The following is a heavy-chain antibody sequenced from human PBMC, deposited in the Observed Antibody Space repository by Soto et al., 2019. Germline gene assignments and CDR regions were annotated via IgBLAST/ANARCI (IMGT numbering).Heavy chain of an antibody. CDR1: GGSFSGYY. V-gene: IGHV4-34*01. D-gene: IGHD6-13*01. CDR2: INHSGST. Sequence: SETLSLTCAVYGGSFSGYYWSWIRQPPGKGLEWIGEINHSGSTIYNPSLKSRVTISVDTSKNQFSLKLSSVTAADTAVYYCARGRTGSSWYGMGFDPWGQGTLVTVSS. CDR3: ARGRTGSSWYGMGFDP. J-gene: IGHJ5*02.